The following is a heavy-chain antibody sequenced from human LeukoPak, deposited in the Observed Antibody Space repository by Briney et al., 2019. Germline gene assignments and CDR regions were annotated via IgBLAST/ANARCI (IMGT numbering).Heavy chain of an antibody. CDR3: ARGLMFDP. J-gene: IGHJ5*02. V-gene: IGHV4-34*01. Sequence: PSETLSLTCAVYGGSFSGYYWSWIRQPPEKGLEWIGEINHSGSTNYSPSLKSRVTISVDSSKNQFSLRLSSVTAADTAVYYCARGLMFDPWGQGTLVTVSS. CDR2: INHSGST. CDR1: GGSFSGYY.